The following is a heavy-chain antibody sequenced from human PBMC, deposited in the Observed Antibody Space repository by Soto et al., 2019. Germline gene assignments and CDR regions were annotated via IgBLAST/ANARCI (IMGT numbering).Heavy chain of an antibody. CDR1: GFTFSSYA. V-gene: IGHV3-30-3*01. Sequence: GGSLRLSCAASGFTFSSYAMHWVRQAPGKGLEWVAVISYDGSNKYYADSVKGRFTISRDNSKNTLYLQMNSLRAEDTAVYYCARDHEEWEPYPIGIDYWGQGTLVTVSS. D-gene: IGHD1-26*01. CDR2: ISYDGSNK. J-gene: IGHJ4*02. CDR3: ARDHEEWEPYPIGIDY.